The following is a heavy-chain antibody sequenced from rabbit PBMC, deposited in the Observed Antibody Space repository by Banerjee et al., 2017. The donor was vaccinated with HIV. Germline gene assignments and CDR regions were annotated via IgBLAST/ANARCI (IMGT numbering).Heavy chain of an antibody. J-gene: IGHJ3*01. CDR2: IYAGSSGST. D-gene: IGHD8-1*01. V-gene: IGHV1S40*01. CDR3: ARRDYGSSTYYDL. Sequence: QSLEESGGDLVKPGASLTLTCTASGFSFSSSYYMCWVRQAPGKGLEWIACIYAGSSGSTYYASWAKGRFTISKPSSTTVTLQMTSLTAADTATYFCARRDYGSSTYYDLWGQGTLVT. CDR1: GFSFSSSYY.